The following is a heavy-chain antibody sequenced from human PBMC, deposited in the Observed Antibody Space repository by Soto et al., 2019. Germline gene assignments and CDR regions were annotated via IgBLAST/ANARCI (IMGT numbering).Heavy chain of an antibody. V-gene: IGHV4-59*01. CDR3: ARADGAAET. CDR2: IYYSGST. J-gene: IGHJ4*02. CDR1: GGSISSYY. Sequence: PSETLSLTCTVSGGSISSYYWSWIRQPPGKGLEWIGYIYYSGSTNYNPSLKSRVTISVDTSKDQFSLKLSSVTAADTAVYYCARADGAAETWGQGTLVTVSS. D-gene: IGHD6-13*01.